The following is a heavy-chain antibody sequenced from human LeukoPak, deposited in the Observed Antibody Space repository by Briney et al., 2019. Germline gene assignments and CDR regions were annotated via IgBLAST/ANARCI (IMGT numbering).Heavy chain of an antibody. Sequence: PGGSLRLSCAASGFTLSDYYMSWIRQAPGEGLEWVSYISSSGSTIYYADSVKGRFTISRDNAKNSLYLQMNSLRAEDTAVYYCARSKAGSGYRDYYYYMDVWGKGTTVTISS. CDR1: GFTLSDYY. V-gene: IGHV3-11*01. CDR2: ISSSGSTI. D-gene: IGHD3-22*01. CDR3: ARSKAGSGYRDYYYYMDV. J-gene: IGHJ6*03.